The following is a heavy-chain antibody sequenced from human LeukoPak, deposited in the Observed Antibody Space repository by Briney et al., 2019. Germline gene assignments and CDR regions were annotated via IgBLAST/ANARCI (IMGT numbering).Heavy chain of an antibody. CDR2: IYYSGST. J-gene: IGHJ4*02. V-gene: IGHV4-39*01. Sequence: SETLSLTCTVSGGSISSSSYYWGWIRQPPGKGLEWIGSIYYSGSTYYNPSLKSRVTISVDTSKNQFSPKLSSVTAADTAVYYCVRHPEMATIKGFDYWGQGTLVTVSS. CDR1: GGSISSSSYY. CDR3: VRHPEMATIKGFDY. D-gene: IGHD5-24*01.